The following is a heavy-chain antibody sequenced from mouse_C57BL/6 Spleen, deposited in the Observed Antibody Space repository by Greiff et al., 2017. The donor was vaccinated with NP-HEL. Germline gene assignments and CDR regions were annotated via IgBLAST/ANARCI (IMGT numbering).Heavy chain of an antibody. J-gene: IGHJ2*01. V-gene: IGHV1-52*01. CDR2: IDPSDSET. CDR3: ARSTTVVATSYFDY. D-gene: IGHD1-1*01. Sequence: QVQLQQPGAELVRPGSSVKLSCKASGYTFTSYWMHWVKQRPIQGLEWIGNIDPSDSETHYNQKFKDKATLTVDKSSSTAYMQLSSLTSEDSAVYYCARSTTVVATSYFDYWGQGTTLTVSS. CDR1: GYTFTSYW.